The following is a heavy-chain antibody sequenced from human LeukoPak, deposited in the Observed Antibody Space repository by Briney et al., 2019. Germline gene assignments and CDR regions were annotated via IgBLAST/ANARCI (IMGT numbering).Heavy chain of an antibody. J-gene: IGHJ3*02. Sequence: SETLSLTCTVSGGSISSSSYYWGWIRQPPGKGLEWIGSIYYSGSTYYNPSLKSRVTISVDTSKNQFSLKLSSVTAADTAVYYCARQAPAVGGAFDIWGQGTMVTVSS. D-gene: IGHD2-2*01. CDR3: ARQAPAVGGAFDI. CDR1: GGSISSSSYY. CDR2: IYYSGST. V-gene: IGHV4-39*01.